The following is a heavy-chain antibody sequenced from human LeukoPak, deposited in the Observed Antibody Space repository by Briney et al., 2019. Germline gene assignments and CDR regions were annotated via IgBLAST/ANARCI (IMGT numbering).Heavy chain of an antibody. V-gene: IGHV1-69*13. J-gene: IGHJ4*02. CDR2: IIPIFGTA. CDR1: GGTFISFA. D-gene: IGHD3-3*01. Sequence: SVKVSCKASGGTFISFAISWVRQAPGQGLEWMGGIIPIFGTANYAQNFQGRVTITADESTSTAYMELSSLRSEDTAVYYCATVPLSRSPGFWSGYYIPDYWGQGTLVTVSS. CDR3: ATVPLSRSPGFWSGYYIPDY.